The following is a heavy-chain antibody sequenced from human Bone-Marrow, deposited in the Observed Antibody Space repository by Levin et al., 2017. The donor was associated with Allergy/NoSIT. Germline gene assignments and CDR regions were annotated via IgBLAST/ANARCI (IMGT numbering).Heavy chain of an antibody. CDR3: AKDMYSSSSDDAFDI. J-gene: IGHJ3*02. CDR1: GFTFDDYA. D-gene: IGHD6-6*01. V-gene: IGHV3-9*01. CDR2: ISWNSGSI. Sequence: HPGGSLRLSCAASGFTFDDYAMHRVRQAPGKGLEWVSGISWNSGSIGYADSVKGRFTISRDNAKNSLYLQMNSLRAEDTALYYCAKDMYSSSSDDAFDIWGQGTMVTVSS.